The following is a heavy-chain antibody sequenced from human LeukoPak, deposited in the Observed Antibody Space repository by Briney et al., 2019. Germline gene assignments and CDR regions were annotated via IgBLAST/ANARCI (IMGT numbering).Heavy chain of an antibody. V-gene: IGHV3-74*01. CDR1: GFTFSDYW. CDR2: INSDGSTT. J-gene: IGHJ3*02. Sequence: PGGSLRLSCAASGFTFSDYWMHWVRQAPGKGLVWVSRINSDGSTTNYADSVRGRFTISRDNAKNTLYLQMNSLRAEDTAVYYCARDEISRVPAAIYLDAFDIWGQGTMVTVSS. D-gene: IGHD2-2*02. CDR3: ARDEISRVPAAIYLDAFDI.